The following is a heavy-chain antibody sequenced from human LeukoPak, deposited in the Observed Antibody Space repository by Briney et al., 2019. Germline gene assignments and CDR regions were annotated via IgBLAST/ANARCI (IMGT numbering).Heavy chain of an antibody. D-gene: IGHD4-17*01. J-gene: IGHJ5*01. Sequence: ASVKVSCKASGYTFTGNFIHWVRQAPGQGPEWMGRINPNTGGADYAQKFQGRVTMTRDTSITTAYMEMSSLGSDDTAVYFCARASSYGDYKFDFWGQGTLVTVSS. CDR2: INPNTGGA. V-gene: IGHV1-2*06. CDR3: ARASSYGDYKFDF. CDR1: GYTFTGNF.